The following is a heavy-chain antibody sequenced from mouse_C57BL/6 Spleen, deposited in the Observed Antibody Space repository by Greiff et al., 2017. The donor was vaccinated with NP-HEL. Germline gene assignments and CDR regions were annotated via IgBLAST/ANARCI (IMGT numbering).Heavy chain of an antibody. Sequence: VQLQQPGAELVRPGTSVKLSCKASGYTFTSYWMHWVKQRPGQGLEWIGVIDPSDSYTNYNQKFKGKATLTVDTSSSTAYMQLSSLTSEDSAVYYCARISRNYEDWGQGTLVTVSA. CDR3: ARISRNYED. CDR1: GYTFTSYW. CDR2: IDPSDSYT. J-gene: IGHJ3*01. D-gene: IGHD2-1*01. V-gene: IGHV1-59*01.